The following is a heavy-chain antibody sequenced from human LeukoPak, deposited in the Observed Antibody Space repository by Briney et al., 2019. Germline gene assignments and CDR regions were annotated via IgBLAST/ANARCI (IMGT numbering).Heavy chain of an antibody. CDR3: AHHGGGTIRLGAFDI. D-gene: IGHD3-3*01. V-gene: IGHV3-48*01. Sequence: PGGSLRLSCAASVFTFSSYSMNWVRQAPGKGLEWVSYISSSSSTIYYADSGKGRFTISRDNAKNSLYLQLSSLRAEDTAVYYCAHHGGGTIRLGAFDIWGQGTMVTVSS. CDR2: ISSSSSTI. J-gene: IGHJ3*02. CDR1: VFTFSSYS.